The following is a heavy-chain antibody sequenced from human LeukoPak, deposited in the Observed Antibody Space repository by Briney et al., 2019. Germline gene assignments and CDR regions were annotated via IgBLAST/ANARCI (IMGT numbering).Heavy chain of an antibody. V-gene: IGHV4-4*09. J-gene: IGHJ4*02. CDR2: IYTSGST. CDR3: ARLPYCSSTSCYFDY. D-gene: IGHD2-2*01. Sequence: PSETLSLTCTVSGGSISSYYWSWIRQPPGKGLEWIGYIYTSGSTNYNPSLKSRVTISVDTSKNQFSLKLSSVTAADTAVYYCARLPYCSSTSCYFDYWGQGTLVTVSS. CDR1: GGSISSYY.